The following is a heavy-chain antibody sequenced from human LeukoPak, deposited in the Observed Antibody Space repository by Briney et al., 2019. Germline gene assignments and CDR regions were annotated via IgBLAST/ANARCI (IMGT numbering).Heavy chain of an antibody. D-gene: IGHD3-3*01. Sequence: SQTLSLTCTVSGDSISSGSYSWSWIRQPAGKELEWIGRIHTSGSTNYNPSLKSRVTISIGTPKNKFSLMLSSVTAADTAVYYCARDGEDLWSGSWFDPWGLGTLVTVSS. CDR2: IHTSGST. J-gene: IGHJ5*02. CDR3: ARDGEDLWSGSWFDP. CDR1: GDSISSGSYS. V-gene: IGHV4-61*02.